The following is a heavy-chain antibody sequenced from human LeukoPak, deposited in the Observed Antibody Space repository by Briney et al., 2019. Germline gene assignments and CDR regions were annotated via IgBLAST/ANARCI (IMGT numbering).Heavy chain of an antibody. D-gene: IGHD3-22*01. Sequence: ASVKVSCKASGYTLTGYYMHWVRQAPGQGLEWMGRINPNSGGTNYAQKFQGRVTMTRDTSISTAYMELSRLRSDDTAVYYCATDPVHSSGYYYVGYWGQGTLVTVSS. CDR3: ATDPVHSSGYYYVGY. CDR1: GYTLTGYY. CDR2: INPNSGGT. V-gene: IGHV1-2*06. J-gene: IGHJ4*02.